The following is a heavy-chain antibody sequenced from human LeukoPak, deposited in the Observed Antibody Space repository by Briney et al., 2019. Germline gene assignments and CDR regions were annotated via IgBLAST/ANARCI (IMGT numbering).Heavy chain of an antibody. J-gene: IGHJ3*02. CDR2: IRYDGSNK. Sequence: GGSLGLSCAASGFTFSSYGMHWVRQAPGKGLEWVAFIRYDGSNKYYADSVKGRFTISRDNSKNTLYLLMNSLRAEDTAVYYCALQFMVRGVINAFDIWGQGTMVTVSS. D-gene: IGHD3-10*01. CDR1: GFTFSSYG. CDR3: ALQFMVRGVINAFDI. V-gene: IGHV3-30*02.